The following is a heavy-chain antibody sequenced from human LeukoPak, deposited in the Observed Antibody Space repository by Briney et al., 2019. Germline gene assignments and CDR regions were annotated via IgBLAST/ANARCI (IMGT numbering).Heavy chain of an antibody. CDR3: ARGSFYYGSGTYAFDI. D-gene: IGHD3-10*01. CDR1: GYTFTSYD. V-gene: IGHV1-8*01. J-gene: IGHJ3*02. Sequence: ASVKVSCKASGYTFTSYDINWVRQATGQGLEWMGWMNPNSGNTGYAQKFQGRVTMTRNTSISTAYMELSSLRSEDTAVYYCARGSFYYGSGTYAFDIWGQGTMVTASS. CDR2: MNPNSGNT.